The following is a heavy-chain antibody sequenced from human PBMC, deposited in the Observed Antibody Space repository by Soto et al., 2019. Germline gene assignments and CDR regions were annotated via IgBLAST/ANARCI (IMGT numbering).Heavy chain of an antibody. CDR3: ASVYGDSPPDY. V-gene: IGHV3-21*01. D-gene: IGHD4-17*01. J-gene: IGHJ4*02. CDR2: ISSSSSYI. CDR1: AFTFSSYS. Sequence: EVQLVESGGGLVKPGGSLRLSCAASAFTFSSYSMNWVRQAPGKGLEWVSSISSSSSYIYYADSVKGRFTISRDNAKNSLYLQMNSLRAEDTAVYYCASVYGDSPPDYWGQGTLVTVSS.